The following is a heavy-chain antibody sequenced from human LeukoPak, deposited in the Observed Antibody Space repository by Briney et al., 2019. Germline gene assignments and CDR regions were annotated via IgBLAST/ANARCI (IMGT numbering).Heavy chain of an antibody. J-gene: IGHJ5*02. CDR1: GYTFTGYY. V-gene: IGHV1-2*02. CDR3: ARDLWFGEHWFDP. D-gene: IGHD3-10*01. Sequence: ASVKVSCKASGYTFTGYYMHWVRQATGQGLEWMGWINPNSGGTNYAQKFQGRVTMTRDTSISTAYMELSRLRSDDTAVYYCARDLWFGEHWFDPWGQGTLVTVSS. CDR2: INPNSGGT.